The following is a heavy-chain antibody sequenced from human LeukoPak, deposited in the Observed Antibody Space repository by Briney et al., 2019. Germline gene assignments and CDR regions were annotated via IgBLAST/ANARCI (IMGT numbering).Heavy chain of an antibody. J-gene: IGHJ5*02. CDR2: LYSSGST. CDR1: GASISSCY. Sequence: KTSETLSLTCTVSGASISSCYWTWIRQPAGQGLEWIGRLYSSGSTKYNPSLKSRVTMSLDTSKNQFSLKLSSVTAADTAVYYCARDLGYSYGTPVNNWFDPWGQGTLVTVSS. V-gene: IGHV4-4*07. D-gene: IGHD5-18*01. CDR3: ARDLGYSYGTPVNNWFDP.